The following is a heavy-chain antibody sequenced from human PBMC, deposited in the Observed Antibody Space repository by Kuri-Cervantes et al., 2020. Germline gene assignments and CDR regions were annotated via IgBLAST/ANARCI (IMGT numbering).Heavy chain of an antibody. J-gene: IGHJ5*02. CDR2: INGGNGNT. V-gene: IGHV1-3*01. D-gene: IGHD6-19*01. CDR3: ARSKILRRLAVAGVDWFDP. CDR1: GYTFTSYA. Sequence: ASVKVSCKASGYTFTSYAMHWVRQAPGQRLEWMGWINGGNGNTKYSQKFQGRVTITADKSTSTAYMELSSLRSDDTAVYYCARSKILRRLAVAGVDWFDPWGQGTLVTVSS.